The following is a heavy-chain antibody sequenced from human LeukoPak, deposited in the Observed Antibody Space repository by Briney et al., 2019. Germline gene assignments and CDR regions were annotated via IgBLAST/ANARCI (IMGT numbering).Heavy chain of an antibody. J-gene: IGHJ4*02. CDR2: ISGSGGSI. Sequence: GGSLRLSCAASGFTFSSYAMSWFRQAPGKGLEWVSAISGSGGSIYYADSVKGRFTISSDNSKNTQYLQMSSLRAEDTAVYYCAKNGNLAVFSSWGQGTLVTVSS. CDR3: AKNGNLAVFSS. V-gene: IGHV3-23*01. CDR1: GFTFSSYA. D-gene: IGHD2-2*01.